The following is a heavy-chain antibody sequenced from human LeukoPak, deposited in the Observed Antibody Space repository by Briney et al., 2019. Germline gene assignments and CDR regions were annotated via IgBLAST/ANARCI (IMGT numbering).Heavy chain of an antibody. CDR3: ARGPEVDIVATILGVWFDP. Sequence: ASVKVSCKASGYTFTSYDINWVRQATGQGLEWMGWMNPNSGNTGYAQKFQGRVTMTRNTSISTAYMELSSLRSGDTAVYYCARGPEVDIVATILGVWFDPWGQGTLVTVSS. CDR1: GYTFTSYD. V-gene: IGHV1-8*01. D-gene: IGHD5-12*01. J-gene: IGHJ5*02. CDR2: MNPNSGNT.